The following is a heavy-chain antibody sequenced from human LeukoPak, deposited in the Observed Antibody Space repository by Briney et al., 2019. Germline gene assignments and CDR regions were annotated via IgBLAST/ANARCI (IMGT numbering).Heavy chain of an antibody. CDR3: ARDLPYYDFWSGYVYYYYGMDV. V-gene: IGHV1-69*13. D-gene: IGHD3-3*01. J-gene: IGHJ6*02. Sequence: SVKVSCKASGGTFSSYAISWVRQAPGQGLEWMGGIIPIFGTAKYAQKFQGRVTITADESTSTAYMELSSLRSEDKAVYYCARDLPYYDFWSGYVYYYYGMDVWGQGTTVTVSS. CDR1: GGTFSSYA. CDR2: IIPIFGTA.